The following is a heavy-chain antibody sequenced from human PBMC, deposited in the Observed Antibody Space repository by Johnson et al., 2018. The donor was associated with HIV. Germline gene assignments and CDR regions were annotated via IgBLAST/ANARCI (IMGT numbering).Heavy chain of an antibody. D-gene: IGHD3-16*01. CDR2: VSYDGSER. Sequence: VQLVESGGGLVQPGGSLRLSCAASGFSFSSYAMHWVRQAPGKGLEWVAVVSYDGSERYYGDSVKGRFTISRDNSRNTLYLEMNSLRAEDTAVYYCARGSRYTYDNDDVYLLQAFDYWGQGTMVTVSS. J-gene: IGHJ3*01. CDR1: GFSFSSYA. CDR3: ARGSRYTYDNDDVYLLQAFDY. V-gene: IGHV3-30*04.